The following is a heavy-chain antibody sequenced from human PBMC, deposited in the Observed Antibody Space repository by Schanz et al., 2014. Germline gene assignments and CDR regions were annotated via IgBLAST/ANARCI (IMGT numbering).Heavy chain of an antibody. J-gene: IGHJ6*02. CDR1: GFTFSPYS. CDR2: ISSSNDYT. Sequence: EVQLVESGGGLVKPGGSLRLSCAASGFTFSPYSVNWVRQAPGKGLEWVSFISSSNDYTKYADSVKGRFTITRDNAKNSLYLQMNSLRAEDTAVYHCASLIGTTSAHFYGMDVWGQGTTVTVSS. V-gene: IGHV3-21*01. CDR3: ASLIGTTSAHFYGMDV. D-gene: IGHD1-7*01.